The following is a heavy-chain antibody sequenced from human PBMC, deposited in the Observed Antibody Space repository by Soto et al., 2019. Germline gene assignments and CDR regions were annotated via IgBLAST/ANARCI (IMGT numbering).Heavy chain of an antibody. CDR1: GFTFSSYS. CDR2: ISSSSSYI. J-gene: IGHJ4*02. CDR3: ARISGGSY. Sequence: GSPRLSCAASGFTFSSYSVNWVRQAPGKGLEWVSSISSSSSYIYYADSVKGRFTISRDNAKNSLYLQMSSLRAEDTAVYYCARISGGSYWGQGTLVTVSS. D-gene: IGHD6-25*01. V-gene: IGHV3-21*01.